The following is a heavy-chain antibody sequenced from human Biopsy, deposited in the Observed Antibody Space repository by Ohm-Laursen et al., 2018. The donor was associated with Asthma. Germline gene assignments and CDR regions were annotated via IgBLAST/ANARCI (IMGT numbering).Heavy chain of an antibody. D-gene: IGHD4-17*01. CDR1: GGSISSGGYY. Sequence: SQTLSLTCTVSGGSISSGGYYWSWIRQHPVKGLEWIGHIYYSGSTYYNPSLKSRVSISLGTSKNQFSLSLTSVTAADTAVYYCARTTYGHDGFDPWGQGTLVTVSS. J-gene: IGHJ5*02. CDR2: IYYSGST. CDR3: ARTTYGHDGFDP. V-gene: IGHV4-31*03.